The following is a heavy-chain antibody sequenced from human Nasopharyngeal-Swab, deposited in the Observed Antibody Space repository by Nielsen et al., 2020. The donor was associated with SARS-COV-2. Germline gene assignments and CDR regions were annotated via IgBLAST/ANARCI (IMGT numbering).Heavy chain of an antibody. V-gene: IGHV4-34*01. CDR1: GGSFSGYY. CDR3: ARGERDIVVVVAATPGALMYYFDY. CDR2: INHSGST. J-gene: IGHJ4*02. D-gene: IGHD2-15*01. Sequence: SQTRSLTCAVYGGSFSGYYWSWIRQPPGKGLEWIGEINHSGSTNYNPSLKSRVTISVDTSKNQFSLKLSSVTAADTAVYYCARGERDIVVVVAATPGALMYYFDYWGQGTLVTVSS.